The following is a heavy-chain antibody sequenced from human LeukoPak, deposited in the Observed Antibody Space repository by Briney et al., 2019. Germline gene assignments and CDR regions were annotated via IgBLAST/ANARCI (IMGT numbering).Heavy chain of an antibody. D-gene: IGHD3-10*01. CDR1: GGSFSGYY. Sequence: SETLSLTCAVYGGSFSGYYWSWIRQPPGKGLEWIGEINHSGSTNYNPSLKSRVTISVDTSKNQFSLKLSSVTAADTAVYYCARADYGSGGSLDYWGQGTLVTVSS. CDR3: ARADYGSGGSLDY. J-gene: IGHJ4*02. CDR2: INHSGST. V-gene: IGHV4-34*01.